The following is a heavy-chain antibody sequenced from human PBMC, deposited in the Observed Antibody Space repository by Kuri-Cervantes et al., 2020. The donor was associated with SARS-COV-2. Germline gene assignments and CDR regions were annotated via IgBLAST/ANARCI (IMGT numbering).Heavy chain of an antibody. CDR3: ASLGGVSFDY. D-gene: IGHD3-16*01. V-gene: IGHV1-24*01. J-gene: IGHJ4*02. Sequence: ASVKVSCKVSGNTLTELSMHWVRQAPGKGLEWMGGFDPEDGETIYAQKFQGRVTMTEDTSTDTAYMELSSVRYEERAVYYWASLGGVSFDYWGQGTLVTVSS. CDR1: GNTLTELS. CDR2: FDPEDGET.